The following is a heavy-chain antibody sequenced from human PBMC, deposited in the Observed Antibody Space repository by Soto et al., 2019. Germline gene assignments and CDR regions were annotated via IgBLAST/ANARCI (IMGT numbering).Heavy chain of an antibody. V-gene: IGHV2-5*02. D-gene: IGHD1-26*01. Sequence: QITLKESGPTLVKPTQTLMLTCTFSGFSLSSNGVGVAWIRQPPGKALEWLAIIYWDDDKRYSPSLKSRLTIPKDTSKNQVVLTLTNLDPVDTATYYCAHIIDLPDVWGQGTTVTVSS. CDR2: IYWDDDK. CDR1: GFSLSSNGVG. CDR3: AHIIDLPDV. J-gene: IGHJ6*02.